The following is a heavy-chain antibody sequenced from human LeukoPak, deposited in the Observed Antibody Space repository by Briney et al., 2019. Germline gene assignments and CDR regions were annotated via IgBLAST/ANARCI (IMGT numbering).Heavy chain of an antibody. CDR2: INSGDWA. Sequence: GGSLRLSCAASGFTFSSYGMHWVRQAPGQGLEWVSAINSGDWALYADSVKGRFTISRDDSKNTLYLQMSSLRAEDTAVYYCAKDPNGDYIGAFDFLGRGTMVTVSS. CDR1: GFTFSSYG. D-gene: IGHD4-17*01. V-gene: IGHV3-23*01. CDR3: AKDPNGDYIGAFDF. J-gene: IGHJ3*01.